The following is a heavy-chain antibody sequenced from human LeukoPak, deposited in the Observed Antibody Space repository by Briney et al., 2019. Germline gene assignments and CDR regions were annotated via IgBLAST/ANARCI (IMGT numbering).Heavy chain of an antibody. D-gene: IGHD2-2*01. Sequence: KPLETLSLTCAAYGGSFSGYYWSWIRQPPGKGLEWIGEINHSGSTNYNPSLKSRVTISVDTSKNQFSLKLSSVTAADTAVYYCARVQLMDAFDIWGQGTMVTVSS. CDR3: ARVQLMDAFDI. CDR1: GGSFSGYY. CDR2: INHSGST. V-gene: IGHV4-34*01. J-gene: IGHJ3*02.